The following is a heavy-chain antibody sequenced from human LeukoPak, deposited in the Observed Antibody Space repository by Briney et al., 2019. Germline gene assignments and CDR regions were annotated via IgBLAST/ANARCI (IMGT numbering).Heavy chain of an antibody. J-gene: IGHJ6*02. CDR1: GYTFTSHY. Sequence: ASVKVSCKASGYTFTSHYMHWVRQAPGQGLEWMGIINPSGGSTSYAQKFQGRVTMTRDTSTSTVYMELSSLRSEDTAVYYCARDGYSSSWTLYYYYGMDVWGQGTTVTVSS. CDR3: ARDGYSSSWTLYYYYGMDV. D-gene: IGHD6-13*01. V-gene: IGHV1-46*01. CDR2: INPSGGST.